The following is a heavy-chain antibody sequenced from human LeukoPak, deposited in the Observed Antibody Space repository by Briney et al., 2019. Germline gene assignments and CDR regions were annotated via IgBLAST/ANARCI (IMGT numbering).Heavy chain of an antibody. CDR1: GFTFSSYG. J-gene: IGHJ4*02. CDR2: IRYDGSNK. Sequence: GGSLRLSCAASGFTFSSYGMHWVRQAPGKGLEWVAFIRYDGSNKYYADSVKGRFSISRDNAKNSLYLQMNSLRAEDTAVYYCARDLLGWELHYFDYWGQGTLVTVSS. D-gene: IGHD1-26*01. CDR3: ARDLLGWELHYFDY. V-gene: IGHV3-30*02.